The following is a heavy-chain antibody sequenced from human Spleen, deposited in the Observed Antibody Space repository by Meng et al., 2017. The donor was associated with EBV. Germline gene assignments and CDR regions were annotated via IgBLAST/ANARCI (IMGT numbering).Heavy chain of an antibody. V-gene: IGHV4-34*01. CDR2: INHSGST. CDR1: GGSFSGYF. Sequence: QVEVQEWGAGLLKPSETLSLTCAVYGGSFSGYFWSWIRQPPGKGLEWIGEINHSGSTSYNPSLKSRVTISEDTSKNQFSLKLSSVTAADTAIYYCAKGKIVARSPWFDPWGQGTLVTVSS. D-gene: IGHD6-6*01. J-gene: IGHJ5*02. CDR3: AKGKIVARSPWFDP.